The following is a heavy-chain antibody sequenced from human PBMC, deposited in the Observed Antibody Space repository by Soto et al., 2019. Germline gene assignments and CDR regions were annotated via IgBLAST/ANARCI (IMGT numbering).Heavy chain of an antibody. D-gene: IGHD2-15*01. Sequence: EVQLVESGGGLVKPGGSLRLSCAASGFSFSYAWMSWVRQAPGKGLEWVGRVKSKTDGGTTDYAAPVKGRFTISRDDSKTTVYLHMNSLKTEDTAVYYCTADCSGGSCYPGDHYYYYGMDVWGPGTTVTVSS. CDR3: TADCSGGSCYPGDHYYYYGMDV. CDR1: GFSFSYAW. V-gene: IGHV3-15*01. CDR2: VKSKTDGGTT. J-gene: IGHJ6*02.